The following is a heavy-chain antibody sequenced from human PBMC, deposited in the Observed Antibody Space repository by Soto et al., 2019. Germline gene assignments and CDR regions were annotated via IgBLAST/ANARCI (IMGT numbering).Heavy chain of an antibody. CDR3: ARGPSSTSWLLYYYGMDV. CDR2: IYYSGST. V-gene: IGHV4-61*01. CDR1: GGSVSSGSYY. Sequence: SETLSLTCTVSGGSVSSGSYYWSVIRQPPGKGLEWIGYIYYSGSTNYNPSLKSRVTISVDTSKNQFSLKLSSVTAADKAVYYCARGPSSTSWLLYYYGMDVWGQGTTVTVSS. J-gene: IGHJ6*02. D-gene: IGHD2-2*01.